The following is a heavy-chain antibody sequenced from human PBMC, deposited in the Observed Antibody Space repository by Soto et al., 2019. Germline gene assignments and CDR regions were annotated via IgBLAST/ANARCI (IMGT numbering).Heavy chain of an antibody. CDR2: ISAYNGNT. V-gene: IGHV1-18*04. J-gene: IGHJ4*02. CDR3: ARHDYDYVWGSYRSEGVDY. Sequence: GAEVQVSCKASGYTFTSYGISWVRQAPGQGLEWMGWISAYNGNTNYAQKLQGRVTMTTDTSTSTAYMELRSLRSDDTAVYYCARHDYDYVWGSYRSEGVDYWGQGTLVTVSS. CDR1: GYTFTSYG. D-gene: IGHD3-16*02.